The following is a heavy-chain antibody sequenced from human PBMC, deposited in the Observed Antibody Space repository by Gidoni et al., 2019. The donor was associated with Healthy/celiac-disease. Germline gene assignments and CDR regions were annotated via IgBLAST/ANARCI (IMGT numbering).Heavy chain of an antibody. Sequence: QVQLQQWGAGLLKPSETLSPTCAVYGGSFSGYYWSWIRQPPGKGLEWIGEINHSGSTNYNPSLKSRVTISVDTSKNQFSLKLSSVTAADTAVYYCARGVYYYDSSGYYYLHYYFDYWGQGTLVTVSS. CDR1: GGSFSGYY. J-gene: IGHJ4*02. CDR3: ARGVYYYDSSGYYYLHYYFDY. CDR2: INHSGST. D-gene: IGHD3-22*01. V-gene: IGHV4-34*01.